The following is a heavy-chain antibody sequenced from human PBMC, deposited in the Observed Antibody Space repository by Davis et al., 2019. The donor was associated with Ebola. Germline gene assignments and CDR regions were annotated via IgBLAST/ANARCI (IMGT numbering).Heavy chain of an antibody. V-gene: IGHV4-39*07. J-gene: IGHJ5*02. Sequence: MPSETLSLTCTVSGGSISSSSYYWGWIRQPPGKGLEWIGSIYYSGSTYYNPSLKSRVTISVDTSKNQFSLKLSSVTAADTAVYYCARAPGWFDPWGQGTLVTVSS. CDR1: GGSISSSSYY. CDR2: IYYSGST. CDR3: ARAPGWFDP.